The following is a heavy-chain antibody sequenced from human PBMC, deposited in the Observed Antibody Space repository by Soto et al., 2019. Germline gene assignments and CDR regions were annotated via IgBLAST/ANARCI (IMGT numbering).Heavy chain of an antibody. CDR3: ARTDGDFYGLDV. J-gene: IGHJ6*04. CDR2: ISAAGDP. CDR1: GFTFRNYD. V-gene: IGHV3-13*05. Sequence: EVQLVESGGGLVQPGGSLRLSCEASGFTFRNYDMHWVRQGTGKGLEWVSGISAAGDPDYADSVEGRFTISRENAQNSLFLQMNSLRVGDTAVYYCARTDGDFYGLDVWGKGTTVIVSS.